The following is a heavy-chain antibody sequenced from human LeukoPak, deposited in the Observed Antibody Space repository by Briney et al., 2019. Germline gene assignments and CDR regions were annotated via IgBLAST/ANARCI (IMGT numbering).Heavy chain of an antibody. V-gene: IGHV3-30*02. Sequence: GGSLRLSCVASGFSLSRSSMHWVRQAPGKGLEWVAFTRYDGSSENYSDSVKGRVIISRDMSKNTLYLQMKRLETEDTAVYYCVRGDEIDYWGQGTLVTVSS. CDR2: TRYDGSSE. CDR1: GFSLSRSS. D-gene: IGHD3-16*01. CDR3: VRGDEIDY. J-gene: IGHJ4*02.